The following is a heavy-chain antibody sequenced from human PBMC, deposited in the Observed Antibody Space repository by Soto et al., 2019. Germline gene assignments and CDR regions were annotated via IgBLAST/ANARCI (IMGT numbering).Heavy chain of an antibody. V-gene: IGHV3-30-3*01. Sequence: PGGSLRLFCAASGFTFSSYAMHWVRQAPGKGLEWVAVISYDGSNKYYADSVKGRFTISRDNSKNTLYLQMNSLRAEDTAVYYCARVPTKIKNSSGWYWRCYWGQGTLVTVSS. CDR3: ARVPTKIKNSSGWYWRCY. CDR2: ISYDGSNK. D-gene: IGHD6-19*01. J-gene: IGHJ4*02. CDR1: GFTFSSYA.